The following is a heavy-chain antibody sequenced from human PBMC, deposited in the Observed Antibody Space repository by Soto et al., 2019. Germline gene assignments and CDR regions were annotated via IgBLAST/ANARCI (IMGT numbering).Heavy chain of an antibody. CDR3: AGDPEYSSGWYLGAFDY. Sequence: SETLSLTCTVSGGSISSSSYYWGWIRQPPGKGLEWIGSIYYSGSTYYNPSLKSRVTISVDTSKNQFSLKLSSVTAADTAVYYCAGDPEYSSGWYLGAFDYWGQGTLVTVSS. CDR2: IYYSGST. V-gene: IGHV4-39*02. CDR1: GGSISSSSYY. D-gene: IGHD6-19*01. J-gene: IGHJ4*02.